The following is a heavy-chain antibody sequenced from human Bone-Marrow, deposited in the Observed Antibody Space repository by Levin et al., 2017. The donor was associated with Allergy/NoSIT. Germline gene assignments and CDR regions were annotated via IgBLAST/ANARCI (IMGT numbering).Heavy chain of an antibody. CDR3: ARDAVAGYFDWLLSPWVRDDAFDI. CDR1: GGSFSGYY. J-gene: IGHJ3*02. Sequence: ESLKISCAVYGGSFSGYYWSWIRQPPGKGLEWIGEINHSGSTNYNPSLKSRVTISVDTSKNQFSLKLSSVTAADTAVYYCARDAVAGYFDWLLSPWVRDDAFDIWGQGTMVTVSS. V-gene: IGHV4-34*01. D-gene: IGHD3-9*01. CDR2: INHSGST.